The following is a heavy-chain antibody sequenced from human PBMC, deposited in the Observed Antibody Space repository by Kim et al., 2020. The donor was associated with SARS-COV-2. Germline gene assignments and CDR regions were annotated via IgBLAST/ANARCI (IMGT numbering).Heavy chain of an antibody. CDR2: ISYDGSNK. CDR3: AKFSQAASYYYYGMDV. J-gene: IGHJ6*02. Sequence: GGSLRLSCAASGFTFSSYGMHWVRQAPGKGLEWVAVISYDGSNKYYADSVKGRFTISRDNSKNTLYLQMNSLRAEDTAVYYCAKFSQAASYYYYGMDVWGQGTTVTVSS. CDR1: GFTFSSYG. D-gene: IGHD6-25*01. V-gene: IGHV3-30*18.